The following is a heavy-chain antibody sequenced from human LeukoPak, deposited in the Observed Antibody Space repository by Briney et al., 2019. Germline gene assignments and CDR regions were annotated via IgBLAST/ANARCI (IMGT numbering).Heavy chain of an antibody. CDR1: GGSISTSAYY. D-gene: IGHD2-2*01. CDR2: IYYSGNT. J-gene: IGHJ4*02. V-gene: IGHV4-39*01. CDR3: ARRAPRYTVVVPAALDY. Sequence: SETLSLTCIVSGGSISTSAYYWGWIRQPPGEGLQWIGSIYYSGNTYYNSSLKSRVTISVDTSKNQFSLKLSSVTAADTAVYYCARRAPRYTVVVPAALDYWGQGTLVTVSS.